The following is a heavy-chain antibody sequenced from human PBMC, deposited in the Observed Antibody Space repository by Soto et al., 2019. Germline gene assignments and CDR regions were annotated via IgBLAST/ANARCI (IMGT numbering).Heavy chain of an antibody. Sequence: GASVKVSCKASGYTFTSYYMHWVRQAPGQGLEWMGIINPSGGSTSYAQKFQGRVTMTRDTSTSTVYMELSSLRSEDTAVYYCARFTYEDRGSSGMDVWGQGTTVTVSS. J-gene: IGHJ6*02. CDR1: GYTFTSYY. CDR2: INPSGGST. CDR3: ARFTYEDRGSSGMDV. D-gene: IGHD5-12*01. V-gene: IGHV1-46*01.